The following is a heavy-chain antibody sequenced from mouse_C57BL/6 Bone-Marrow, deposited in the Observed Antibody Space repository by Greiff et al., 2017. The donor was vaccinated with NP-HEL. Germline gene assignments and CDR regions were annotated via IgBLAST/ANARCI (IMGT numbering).Heavy chain of an antibody. CDR2: INPYNGDT. Sequence: EVQLQESGPELVKPGDSVKISCKASGYSFTGYFMNWVMQSHGKSLEWIGRINPYNGDTFYNQKFKGKATLTVDKSSSTAHMELRSLTSEDSAVYYCARSRNYEDAMGYWSQGTSVTVSS. V-gene: IGHV1-20*01. J-gene: IGHJ4*01. CDR3: ARSRNYEDAMGY. CDR1: GYSFTGYF. D-gene: IGHD1-1*01.